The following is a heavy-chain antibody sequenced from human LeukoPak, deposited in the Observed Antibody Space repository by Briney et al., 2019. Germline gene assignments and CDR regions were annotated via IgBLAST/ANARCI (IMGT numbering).Heavy chain of an antibody. CDR3: ARAVVTATIFDP. CDR1: GYSISSGYY. V-gene: IGHV4-4*07. Sequence: SETLSLTCTVSGYSISSGYYWGWIRQPAGKGLEWIGRIYTSGSTNYNPSLKSRVTMSVDTSKNQFSLKLSSVTAADTAVYYCARAVVTATIFDPWGQGTLVTVSS. CDR2: IYTSGST. J-gene: IGHJ5*02. D-gene: IGHD2-15*01.